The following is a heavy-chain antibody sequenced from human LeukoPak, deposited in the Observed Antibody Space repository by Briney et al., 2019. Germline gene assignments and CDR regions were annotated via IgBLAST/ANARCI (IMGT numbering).Heavy chain of an antibody. D-gene: IGHD3-16*01. V-gene: IGHV3-7*01. CDR3: ARQGDDY. CDR1: GFTFGDYA. J-gene: IGHJ4*01. Sequence: GGSLRLSCTASGFTFGDYAMSWVRQAPGKGLECVANIKEDGSEKYYVDSVKGRFTISRDNAKNSLYLQMNSLRAEDTAVYYCARQGDDYWGHGTLVTVSS. CDR2: IKEDGSEK.